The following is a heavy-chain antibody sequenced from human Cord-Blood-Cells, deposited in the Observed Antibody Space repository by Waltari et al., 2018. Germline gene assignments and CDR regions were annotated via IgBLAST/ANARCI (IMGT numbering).Heavy chain of an antibody. CDR1: GGSFRGYS. V-gene: IGHV4-34*01. D-gene: IGHD6-13*01. Sequence: QVQLQQWGAGLFKPSETLSVTRAVYGGSFRGYSCSWTRHPPGKGLVWIGEINHSGSTNYNPSLKSRVTISVDTSKNQFSLKLSSVTAADTAVYYCARGPLIAAAGSYAFDIWGQGTMVTDSS. CDR2: INHSGST. CDR3: ARGPLIAAAGSYAFDI. J-gene: IGHJ3*02.